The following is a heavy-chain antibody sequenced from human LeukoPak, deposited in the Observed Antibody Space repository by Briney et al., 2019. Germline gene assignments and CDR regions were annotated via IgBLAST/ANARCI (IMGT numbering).Heavy chain of an antibody. CDR3: ARDRSGGYSRGPFGY. D-gene: IGHD6-13*01. CDR1: GFTFSSYW. J-gene: IGHJ4*02. Sequence: PGGSLRLSCAASGFTFSSYWMSWVRQAPGKGLEWVANIKQDGSEKYYVDSVKGRFTISRDNAKNSLYLQMNSLRAEDTAVYYCARDRSGGYSRGPFGYWGQGTLVTVSS. V-gene: IGHV3-7*01. CDR2: IKQDGSEK.